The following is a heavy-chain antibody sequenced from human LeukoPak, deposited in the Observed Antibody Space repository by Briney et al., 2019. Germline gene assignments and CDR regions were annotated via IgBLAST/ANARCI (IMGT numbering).Heavy chain of an antibody. CDR1: GGSISSSNYY. V-gene: IGHV4-39*07. J-gene: IGHJ4*02. D-gene: IGHD3-10*01. CDR2: IYYSGST. CDR3: ARSGALGFDY. Sequence: SETLSLTCTVSGGSISSSNYYWGWIRQPPGKGLEWIGSIYYSGSTYSNPSLKSRVTISVDTSKNQFSLKLNSVTAADTAVYYCARSGALGFDYWGQGTLVTVSS.